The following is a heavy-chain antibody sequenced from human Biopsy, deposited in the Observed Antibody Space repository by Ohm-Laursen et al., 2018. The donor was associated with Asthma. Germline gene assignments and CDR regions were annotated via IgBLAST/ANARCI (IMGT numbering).Heavy chain of an antibody. CDR1: GFTFSHYN. J-gene: IGHJ1*01. CDR3: ARTFHFWSPYHAEHYQL. V-gene: IGHV3-7*01. D-gene: IGHD3-3*02. Sequence: GSLRLSCAASGFTFSHYNMNWVRQAPGKGLEWVANIKHDGTEKNHVDSLEGRFTISRDNAKNSLYLQMNSLRAEDTAVYYCARTFHFWSPYHAEHYQLWGQGTLVTVPS. CDR2: IKHDGTEK.